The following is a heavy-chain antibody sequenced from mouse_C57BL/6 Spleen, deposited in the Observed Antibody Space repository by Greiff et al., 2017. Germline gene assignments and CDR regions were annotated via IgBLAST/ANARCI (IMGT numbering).Heavy chain of an antibody. CDR3: ARGGYDYDWYFDV. V-gene: IGHV1-54*01. D-gene: IGHD2-4*01. J-gene: IGHJ1*03. CDR2: INPGSGGT. CDR1: GYAFTNYL. Sequence: VQLQQSGAELVRPGTSVKVSCKASGYAFTNYLIEWVKQRPGQGLEWIGVINPGSGGTNYNEKFKGKATLTADKSSSTAYMQLSSLTSEDSAVYFCARGGYDYDWYFDVWGTGTTVTVSS.